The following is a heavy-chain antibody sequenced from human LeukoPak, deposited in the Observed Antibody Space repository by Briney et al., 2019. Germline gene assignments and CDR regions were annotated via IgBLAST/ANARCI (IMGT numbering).Heavy chain of an antibody. D-gene: IGHD3-22*01. CDR1: GGSISSYY. CDR2: IYYSGST. J-gene: IGHJ4*02. CDR3: ARSRETYYYYSSGSPFDY. V-gene: IGHV4-59*01. Sequence: SETLSLTCTVSGGSISSYYWSWIRQPPGKGLEWIGYIYYSGSTNYNPSLKSRVTISVDTSKNQFSLKLSSVTAADTAVYYCARSRETYYYYSSGSPFDYWGQGTLVTVSS.